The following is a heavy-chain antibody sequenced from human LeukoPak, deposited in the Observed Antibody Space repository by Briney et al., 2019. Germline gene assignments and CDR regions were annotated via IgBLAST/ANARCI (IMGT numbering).Heavy chain of an antibody. V-gene: IGHV1-18*01. CDR2: ISAYNGNT. CDR3: ARDESRGPYYFDN. Sequence: ASVKVSCKASGYTFSSYGISWVRQVPGQGLEWMGWISAYNGNTKYAQNLQGRVTLTTNTSTSTAYMELRSLRSDDTAVYYCARDESRGPYYFDNWGQGTLVTVSS. J-gene: IGHJ4*02. CDR1: GYTFSSYG.